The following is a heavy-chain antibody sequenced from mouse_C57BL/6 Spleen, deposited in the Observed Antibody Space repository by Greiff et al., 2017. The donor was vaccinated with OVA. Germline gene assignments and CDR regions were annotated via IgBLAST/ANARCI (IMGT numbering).Heavy chain of an antibody. V-gene: IGHV1-82*01. D-gene: IGHD1-1*02. Sequence: VQLQESGPELVKPGASVKISCKASGYAFSSSWMNWVKQRPGKGLEWIGRIYPGDGDTNYNGKFKGKATLTADKSSSTAYMQLSSLTSEDSAVYFCARRWGYAMDYWGQGTSVTVSS. CDR1: GYAFSSSW. J-gene: IGHJ4*01. CDR2: IYPGDGDT. CDR3: ARRWGYAMDY.